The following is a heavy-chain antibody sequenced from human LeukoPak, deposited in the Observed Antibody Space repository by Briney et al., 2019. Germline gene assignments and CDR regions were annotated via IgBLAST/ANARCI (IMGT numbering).Heavy chain of an antibody. CDR1: GGTFGSYA. CDR2: IIPIFGTA. V-gene: IGHV1-69*06. J-gene: IGHJ5*02. Sequence: GASVKVSCKASGGTFGSYAISWVRQAPGQGLEWMGGIIPIFGTANYAQKFQGRVTITADKSTSTAYMELSSLRSEDTAVYYCAREGIAVAGNWFDPWGQGTLVTVSS. D-gene: IGHD6-19*01. CDR3: AREGIAVAGNWFDP.